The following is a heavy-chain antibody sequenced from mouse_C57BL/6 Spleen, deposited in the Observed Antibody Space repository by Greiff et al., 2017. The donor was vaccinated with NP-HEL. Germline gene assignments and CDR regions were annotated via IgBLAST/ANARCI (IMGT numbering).Heavy chain of an antibody. D-gene: IGHD1-1*01. CDR3: ARLSLATVYAMDY. V-gene: IGHV7-3*01. J-gene: IGHJ4*01. CDR2: IRNKANGYTT. Sequence: EVHLVESGGGLVQPGGSLSLSCAASGFTFTDYYMSWVRQPPGKALVWLGFIRNKANGYTTEYSASVKGRFTISRANSQSILYLQMNALRSEDSATYYCARLSLATVYAMDYWGQGTSVTVSS. CDR1: GFTFTDYY.